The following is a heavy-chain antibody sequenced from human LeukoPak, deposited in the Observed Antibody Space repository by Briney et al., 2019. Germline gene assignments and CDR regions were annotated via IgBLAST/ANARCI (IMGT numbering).Heavy chain of an antibody. V-gene: IGHV3-21*01. CDR3: ARDSDSSDWWGNWFDP. J-gene: IGHJ5*02. D-gene: IGHD6-19*01. CDR2: ISSSSSYI. CDR1: GFTFSSYS. Sequence: GGSLRLSCAASGFTFSSYSMNWVRQAPGKGLEWVSSISSSSSYIYYADSVKGRFIISRDNAENSLYLQMNSLRVEDTAVYYCARDSDSSDWWGNWFDPWGQGTLVTVSS.